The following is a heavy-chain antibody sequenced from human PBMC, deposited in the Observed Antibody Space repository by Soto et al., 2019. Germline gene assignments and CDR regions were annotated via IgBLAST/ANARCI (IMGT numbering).Heavy chain of an antibody. CDR3: ARLTKDIVVVVASSPPDFDY. D-gene: IGHD2-15*01. V-gene: IGHV4-39*01. J-gene: IGHJ4*02. Sequence: PSETLSLTCTVSGVSISSDNYYWGWLRRPPGKGLVWIGNIYYSGSTYYNPSLKSRVTISVDTSKNQFSLKLSSVTAADTAVYYCARLTKDIVVVVASSPPDFDYWGQGTLVTISS. CDR1: GVSISSDNYY. CDR2: IYYSGST.